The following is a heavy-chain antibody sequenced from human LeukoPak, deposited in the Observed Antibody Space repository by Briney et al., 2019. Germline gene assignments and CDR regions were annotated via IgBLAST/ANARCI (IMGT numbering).Heavy chain of an antibody. Sequence: SETLSLTCTVSGDSLSNNNKYWGWIRQPPGKGLEWIASFDSSGSAYYNPSLQSRVTISVDTSKNQFSLRLRSATAADTSIYYCARRRTWHNYFHFWGQGTLVTVSS. CDR1: GDSLSNNNKY. D-gene: IGHD1-14*01. CDR2: FDSSGSA. V-gene: IGHV4-39*01. J-gene: IGHJ4*02. CDR3: ARRRTWHNYFHF.